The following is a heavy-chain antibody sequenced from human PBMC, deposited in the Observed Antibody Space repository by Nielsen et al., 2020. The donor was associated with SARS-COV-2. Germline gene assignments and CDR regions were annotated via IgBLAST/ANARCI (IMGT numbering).Heavy chain of an antibody. CDR1: GFTFSSYG. CDR2: IWYDGSNK. Sequence: GESLKISCAASGFTFSSYGMHWVRQAPGKGLEWVAVIWYDGSNKYYADSVKGRFTISRDNSKNTLYLQMNSLRAEDTAVYYCAKDGYSSGWYADYWGQGTLVTVSS. D-gene: IGHD6-19*01. J-gene: IGHJ4*02. V-gene: IGHV3-30*02. CDR3: AKDGYSSGWYADY.